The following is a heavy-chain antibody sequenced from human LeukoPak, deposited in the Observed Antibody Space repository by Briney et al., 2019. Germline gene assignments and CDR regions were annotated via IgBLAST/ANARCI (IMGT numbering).Heavy chain of an antibody. Sequence: SETLSLTCAVYGGSFSGYYWSCIRQPPGKGLEWIGEINHSGSTNYSPSLKSRVTISVGTSKSQFSRKLSSVTAGDTAVYYCARRGSDLGYFYGMDVWGQGTTVTVSS. CDR3: ARRGSDLGYFYGMDV. CDR1: GGSFSGYY. D-gene: IGHD2-15*01. CDR2: INHSGST. V-gene: IGHV4-34*01. J-gene: IGHJ6*02.